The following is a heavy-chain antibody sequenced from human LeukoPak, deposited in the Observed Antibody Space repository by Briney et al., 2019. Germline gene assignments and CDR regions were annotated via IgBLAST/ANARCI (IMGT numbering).Heavy chain of an antibody. CDR1: GFTFSSYA. Sequence: PGGSLRLSCAASGFTFSSYAMHWVRQAPGKGLEWVAVISHDGSNKYYADSVKGRFTISRDNSKNTLYLQMNSLRAEDTAVYYCARRAGGYSHPYDYWGQGILVTVSS. V-gene: IGHV3-30*04. CDR3: ARRAGGYSHPYDY. D-gene: IGHD4-23*01. CDR2: ISHDGSNK. J-gene: IGHJ4*02.